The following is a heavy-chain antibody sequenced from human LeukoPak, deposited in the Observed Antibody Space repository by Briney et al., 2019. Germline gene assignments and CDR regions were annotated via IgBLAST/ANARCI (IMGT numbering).Heavy chain of an antibody. V-gene: IGHV3-33*01. CDR1: GFTFSSYG. Sequence: GGSLRLSCAASGFTFSSYGMHWVRQAPGKGLEWVAVIWYDGSNKYYADSVKGRFTISRDNSKNTLHLQMNSLRAEDTAVYYCARELEGIGGDAFDIWGQGTMVTVSS. CDR3: ARELEGIGGDAFDI. CDR2: IWYDGSNK. D-gene: IGHD1-1*01. J-gene: IGHJ3*02.